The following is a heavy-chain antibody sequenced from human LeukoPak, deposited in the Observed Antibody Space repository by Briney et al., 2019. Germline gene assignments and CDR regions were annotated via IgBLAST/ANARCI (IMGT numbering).Heavy chain of an antibody. CDR1: GYTFTGYY. V-gene: IGHV1-2*06. CDR2: INPNSGGT. Sequence: ASVKVSCKASGYTFTGYYMHWVRQAPGQGLEWMGRINPNSGGTNYAQKFQGRVTMTRDTSISTAYMELSRLRSDDTAVYYCARDYYDSRGYYNYWGQGTLVTVSS. J-gene: IGHJ4*02. D-gene: IGHD3-22*01. CDR3: ARDYYDSRGYYNY.